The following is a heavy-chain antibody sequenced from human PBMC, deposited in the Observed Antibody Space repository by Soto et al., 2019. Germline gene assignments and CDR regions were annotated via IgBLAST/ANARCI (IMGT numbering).Heavy chain of an antibody. J-gene: IGHJ4*02. CDR3: ARLLALAGRDYYFDY. Sequence: SETLSLTCTVSGGSISSYYWSWIRQPPGKGLEWIGYIYYSGNTNYNLSLKGRVTISVDMSKNQFSLKLISVTAADTAVYYCARLLALAGRDYYFDYWGQGTLVTVSS. CDR2: IYYSGNT. V-gene: IGHV4-59*08. D-gene: IGHD6-19*01. CDR1: GGSISSYY.